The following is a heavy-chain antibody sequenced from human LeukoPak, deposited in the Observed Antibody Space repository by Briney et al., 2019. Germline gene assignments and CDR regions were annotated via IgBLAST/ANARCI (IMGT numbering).Heavy chain of an antibody. CDR3: ARGIAAAGTNWFDP. D-gene: IGHD6-13*01. Sequence: GGSLRLSCAASGFTFSSYSMNWVRQVPGKGLEWVSSISSSSSYIYYADSVKGRFTISRDNAKNSLYLQMNSLRAEDTAVYYCARGIAAAGTNWFDPWGQGTLVTVSS. V-gene: IGHV3-21*01. CDR1: GFTFSSYS. CDR2: ISSSSSYI. J-gene: IGHJ5*02.